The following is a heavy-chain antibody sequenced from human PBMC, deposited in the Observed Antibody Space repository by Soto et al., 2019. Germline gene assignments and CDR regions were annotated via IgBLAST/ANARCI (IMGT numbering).Heavy chain of an antibody. CDR2: IIPVFGTA. CDR3: ILDCTSMSCYGYLGVDV. V-gene: IGHV1-69*01. J-gene: IGHJ6*02. CDR1: GGTFSSFL. Sequence: QVQLVQSGAEVKTPGSSVKVSCKASGGTFSSFLMGWVRQAPGQGLEWMGGIIPVFGTATYAQKFQGRVTITGDDSTSTVYMELSGLKSEDTAVYYCILDCTSMSCYGYLGVDVWGQGTTVTVSS. D-gene: IGHD2-2*01.